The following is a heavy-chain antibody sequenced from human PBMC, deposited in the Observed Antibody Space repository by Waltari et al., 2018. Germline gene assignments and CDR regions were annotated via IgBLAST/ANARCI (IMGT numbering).Heavy chain of an antibody. CDR1: GGPISRGGSY. V-gene: IGHV4-31*03. CDR2: IYYSGST. J-gene: IGHJ3*02. Sequence: QVQLPESGPGLVQPSQTLSLTCTFPGGPISRGGSYWSWIRQHPGKGLEWIGYIYYSGSTYYNPALKSRVTISVDTSKNQFSLKLSSVTAADTAVYYCARSTGTNAFDIWGQGTMVTVSS. D-gene: IGHD1-1*01. CDR3: ARSTGTNAFDI.